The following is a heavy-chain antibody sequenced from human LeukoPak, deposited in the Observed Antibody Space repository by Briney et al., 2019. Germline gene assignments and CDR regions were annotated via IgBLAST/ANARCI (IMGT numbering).Heavy chain of an antibody. CDR1: GGSFSGYY. Sequence: PSETLSLTCAVYGGSFSGYYWSWIRQPPGRGLEWIGEINHSGSTNYNPSLKSRVTISVDTSKNQFSLKLSSVTAADTAVYYCARGGYYGSGSYYPNWFDPWGQGTLVTVSS. V-gene: IGHV4-34*01. CDR3: ARGGYYGSGSYYPNWFDP. CDR2: INHSGST. D-gene: IGHD3-10*01. J-gene: IGHJ5*02.